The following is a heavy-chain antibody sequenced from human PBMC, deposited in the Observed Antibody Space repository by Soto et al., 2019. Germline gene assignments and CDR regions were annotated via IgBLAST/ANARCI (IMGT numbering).Heavy chain of an antibody. CDR3: ARYNPSRNAYYNFWSGYYTAWFDP. Sequence: QVQLQESGPGLVKPSETLSLTCTVSGGSISSYYWSWIRQPPGKGLECIGYIYYSGSTNYNPSLKSGVTISVDTSKNQFSLKLSSVTAADTAVYYCARYNPSRNAYYNFWSGYYTAWFDPWGQGSLVSVSS. J-gene: IGHJ5*02. CDR2: IYYSGST. CDR1: GGSISSYY. D-gene: IGHD3-3*01. V-gene: IGHV4-59*01.